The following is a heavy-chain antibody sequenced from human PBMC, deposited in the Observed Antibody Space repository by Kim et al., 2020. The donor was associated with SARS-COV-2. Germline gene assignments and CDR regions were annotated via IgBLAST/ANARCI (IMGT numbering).Heavy chain of an antibody. CDR2: IYSGGSST. CDR1: GFTFSSYA. J-gene: IGHJ5*02. CDR3: AKASDYGDYGSNWFDP. V-gene: IGHV3-23*03. D-gene: IGHD4-17*01. Sequence: GGSLRLSCAASGFTFSSYAISWVRQAPGKGLEWVSVIYSGGSSTYYADSVKGRFTISRDNSKNTLYLQMNSLRAEDTAVYYCAKASDYGDYGSNWFDPWGQGTLVTVSS.